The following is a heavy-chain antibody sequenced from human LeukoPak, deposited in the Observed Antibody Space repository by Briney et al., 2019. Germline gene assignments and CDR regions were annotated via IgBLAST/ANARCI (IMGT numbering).Heavy chain of an antibody. Sequence: GESLKISCKGSGYSFSDFWIVWVRQMPGQGLEWMGIIYPGDSDTRYSPSFQGQVTISADKSINTAYLQWSSLRASDSAMYYCARRYYYDSATYALRGPYYFDYWGQGTLVTVSS. CDR2: IYPGDSDT. CDR1: GYSFSDFW. V-gene: IGHV5-51*01. J-gene: IGHJ4*02. D-gene: IGHD3-22*01. CDR3: ARRYYYDSATYALRGPYYFDY.